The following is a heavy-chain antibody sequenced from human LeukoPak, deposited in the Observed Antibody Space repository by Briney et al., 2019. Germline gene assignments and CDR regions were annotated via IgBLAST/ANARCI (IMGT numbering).Heavy chain of an antibody. CDR2: ISSSSSYI. J-gene: IGHJ6*02. V-gene: IGHV3-21*01. CDR3: ARSVVRGVIINSYYYGMDV. D-gene: IGHD3-10*01. CDR1: GFTLSSYS. Sequence: GGSLRLSYAASGFTLSSYSMIWVRQAPGEGLEWVSSISSSSSYIYYADSVKGRFTISRDIAKNSLYLQMNSLRAEDTAVYYCARSVVRGVIINSYYYGMDVWGQGTTVTVSS.